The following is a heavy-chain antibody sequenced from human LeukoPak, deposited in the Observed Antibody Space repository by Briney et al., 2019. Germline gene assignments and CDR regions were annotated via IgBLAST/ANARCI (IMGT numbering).Heavy chain of an antibody. CDR3: ARYSGIVRFLEWRHFDY. CDR2: IYYSGST. CDR1: GYSISSGYY. Sequence: SETLSLTCTVSGYSISSGYYWGWIRQSPGKGLEWIGSIYYSGSTYYNPSLKSRVTISVDTSKNQFSLKLSSVTAADTAVYYCARYSGIVRFLEWRHFDYWGQGTLVTVSS. D-gene: IGHD3-3*01. J-gene: IGHJ4*02. V-gene: IGHV4-38-2*02.